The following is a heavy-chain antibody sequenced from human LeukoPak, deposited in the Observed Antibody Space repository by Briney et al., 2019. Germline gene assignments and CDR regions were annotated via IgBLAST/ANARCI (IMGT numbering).Heavy chain of an antibody. D-gene: IGHD2-15*01. Sequence: GGSLRLSCQASGFTFSNYAMSWVRQAPGKGLEWVSSINPDDGGSFFANSVKGRFTISRDDSRSVVYLHMNSLRAEDTAVYYCARSGVATCHYWGQGILVTVSS. CDR1: GFTFSNYA. J-gene: IGHJ4*02. CDR2: INPDDGGS. V-gene: IGHV3-23*01. CDR3: ARSGVATCHY.